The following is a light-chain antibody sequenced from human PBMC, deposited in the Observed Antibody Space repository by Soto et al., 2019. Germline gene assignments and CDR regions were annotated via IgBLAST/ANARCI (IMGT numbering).Light chain of an antibody. J-gene: IGKJ1*01. CDR1: HNIAKW. V-gene: IGKV1-5*01. Sequence: IQMTQSPSTLSASVGDRVTITCRASHNIAKWLAWYQQKPGRAPRLLIYDASTLQTGVPSRFSVSGSGTEFTLTISGLRPDDFATYYCQHLDTYWPFGQGTKVEIK. CDR2: DAS. CDR3: QHLDTYWP.